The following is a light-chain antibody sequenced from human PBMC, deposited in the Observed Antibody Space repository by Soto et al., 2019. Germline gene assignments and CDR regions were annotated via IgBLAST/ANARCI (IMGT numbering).Light chain of an antibody. Sequence: QSALTQPASVSGSPGQSITISCTGTSSDVGGYNYVSWYQRHPGKAPKLMIFDVSNRPSGVSNRFSGSKSANTASLTISGLQAEDEADYFCSSYTSSTTPDVFGTGTKLTV. CDR3: SSYTSSTTPDV. J-gene: IGLJ1*01. CDR2: DVS. CDR1: SSDVGGYNY. V-gene: IGLV2-14*03.